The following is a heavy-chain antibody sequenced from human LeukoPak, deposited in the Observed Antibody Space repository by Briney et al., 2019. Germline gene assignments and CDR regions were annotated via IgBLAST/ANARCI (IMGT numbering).Heavy chain of an antibody. CDR3: VGFRATAGLY. CDR1: GFTFSSYA. V-gene: IGHV3-64D*06. D-gene: IGHD6-13*01. Sequence: GGSLRLPCSASGFTFSSYAMYWVRQAPGKGLEYVSAITSNGGSAYYADSVKGRFTISRDNSRNALYLQMSSLRADVTAVYYCVGFRATAGLYWGEGTLVTVSS. CDR2: ITSNGGSA. J-gene: IGHJ4*02.